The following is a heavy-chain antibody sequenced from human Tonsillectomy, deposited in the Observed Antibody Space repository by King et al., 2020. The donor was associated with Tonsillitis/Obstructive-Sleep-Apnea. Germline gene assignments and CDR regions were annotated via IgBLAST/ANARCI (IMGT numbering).Heavy chain of an antibody. D-gene: IGHD3-22*01. J-gene: IGHJ5*02. CDR2: IYYSGNT. CDR1: GGSISSYY. V-gene: IGHV4-59*08. Sequence: VQLQESGPGLVKSSETPSLTCTVSGGSISSYYWTWIRQPPGKGLEWIGYIYYSGNTNYNPSLKSRVTISVDTSKNQFSLKLSSVTAADTAVYYCARGDYYNGSGYFYLNGNWFDRWGQGSLVTVSA. CDR3: ARGDYYNGSGYFYLNGNWFDR.